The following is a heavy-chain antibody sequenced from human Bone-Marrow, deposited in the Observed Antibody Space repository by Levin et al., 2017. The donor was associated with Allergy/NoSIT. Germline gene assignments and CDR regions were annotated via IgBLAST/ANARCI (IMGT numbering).Heavy chain of an antibody. Sequence: GESLKISCAASGFTFSDYWMHWFRQAPGGGLEWVANIKQDGGQKNYVGSVRGRFTISRDNAKNSLYLQMNSLRAEDTAVYYCVRGRGWDLGAFDFWGQGTMVTVSS. CDR3: VRGRGWDLGAFDF. D-gene: IGHD6-19*01. CDR2: IKQDGGQK. CDR1: GFTFSDYW. J-gene: IGHJ3*01. V-gene: IGHV3-7*01.